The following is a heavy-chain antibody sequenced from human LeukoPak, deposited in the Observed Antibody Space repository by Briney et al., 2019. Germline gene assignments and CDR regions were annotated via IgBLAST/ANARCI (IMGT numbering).Heavy chain of an antibody. CDR2: ISGSGGGST. V-gene: IGHV3-23*01. D-gene: IGHD3-10*01. J-gene: IGHJ4*02. Sequence: GGSLRLSCAASGFTFSSYAMSWVRQAPGKGLEWVSVISGSGGGSTYHADPVRGRFTISRDNSKNTLYLQMNSLRVEDTAVYYCAKLRGAPNTWTDYWGQGTLVTVSS. CDR1: GFTFSSYA. CDR3: AKLRGAPNTWTDY.